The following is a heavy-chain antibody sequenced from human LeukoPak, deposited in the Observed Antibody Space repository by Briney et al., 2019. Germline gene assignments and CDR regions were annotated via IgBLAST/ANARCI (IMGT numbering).Heavy chain of an antibody. J-gene: IGHJ4*02. CDR2: IYTSGST. V-gene: IGHV4-61*02. CDR1: GVSISSGSYY. CDR3: AREFEGDGYVY. D-gene: IGHD5-24*01. Sequence: SETLSLTCTVSGVSISSGSYYWSWIRQPAGQGLEWIGRIYTSGSTNYNPSLKSRVTISVDTSKNQFSLKVSSVTAADTAVYYCAREFEGDGYVYWGQGTLVTVSS.